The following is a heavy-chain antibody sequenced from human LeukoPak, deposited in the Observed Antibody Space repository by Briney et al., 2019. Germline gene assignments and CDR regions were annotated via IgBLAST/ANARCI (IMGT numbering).Heavy chain of an antibody. V-gene: IGHV4-34*01. Sequence: SETLSLTCAVYGGSFSGYYWSWIRQPPGKGLEWIGEINHSGSTNYNPSLKSRVTISVDTSKNQFSLKLSSVTAADTAVYYCARGSGRHVYGGNSRLGWFDPWGQGTLVTVSS. CDR3: ARGSGRHVYGGNSRLGWFDP. D-gene: IGHD4-23*01. J-gene: IGHJ5*02. CDR2: INHSGST. CDR1: GGSFSGYY.